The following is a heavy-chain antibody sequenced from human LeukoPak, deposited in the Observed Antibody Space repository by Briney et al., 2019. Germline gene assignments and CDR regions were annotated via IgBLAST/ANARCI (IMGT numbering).Heavy chain of an antibody. D-gene: IGHD1-1*01. J-gene: IGHJ6*02. V-gene: IGHV1-69*13. CDR1: GGTFSSHA. Sequence: ASVKVSCKASGGTFSSHAISWVRQAPGQGLEWMGGIIPIFGTANYAQKFQGRVTITADESTSTAYMELSSLRSEDTAVYYCARQGLGLERRPLYYYYGMDVWGQGTTVTVSS. CDR3: ARQGLGLERRPLYYYYGMDV. CDR2: IIPIFGTA.